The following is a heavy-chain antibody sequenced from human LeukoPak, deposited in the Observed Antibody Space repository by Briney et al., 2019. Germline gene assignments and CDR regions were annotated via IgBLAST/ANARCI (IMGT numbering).Heavy chain of an antibody. Sequence: GGSLRLSCAASGFTFSSYSMNWVRQAPGKGLEWVSSISSSSSYIYYADSVKGRFTISRDNAKNSLYLQMNSLRAEDTAVYYCARGQQLLSSVFDYWGQGTLVTVSS. CDR2: ISSSSSYI. D-gene: IGHD2-2*01. V-gene: IGHV3-21*01. J-gene: IGHJ4*02. CDR3: ARGQQLLSSVFDY. CDR1: GFTFSSYS.